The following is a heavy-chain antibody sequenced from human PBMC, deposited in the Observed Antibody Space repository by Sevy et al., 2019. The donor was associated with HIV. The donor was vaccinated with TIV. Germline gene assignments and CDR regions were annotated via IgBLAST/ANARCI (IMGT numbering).Heavy chain of an antibody. J-gene: IGHJ4*02. Sequence: ASVKVSCKASGYSFIDNYLHWVRQAPGQGLEWMGRFNPMSGGTKYAQKFQDRVTMTRDTSINTAYMEMSRLRFDDTAVYWCAIEAGSTHYGLFDYWGQGSLVTVSS. CDR1: GYSFIDNY. CDR3: AIEAGSTHYGLFDY. D-gene: IGHD4-17*01. CDR2: FNPMSGGT. V-gene: IGHV1-2*06.